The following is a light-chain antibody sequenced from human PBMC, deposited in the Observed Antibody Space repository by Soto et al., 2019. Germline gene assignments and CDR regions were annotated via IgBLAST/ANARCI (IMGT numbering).Light chain of an antibody. J-gene: IGKJ1*01. Sequence: EIVLTQSPDTLSLSPGERATLSCRASQSGYNGYLAWYQQRPGQPPRLLIYGIFTRANGIPDRFSGSGSGTDFTLTINSLEPEDSAVYYCQHYGRPQWTFGQGTKVEIK. CDR1: QSGYNGY. V-gene: IGKV3-20*01. CDR2: GIF. CDR3: QHYGRPQWT.